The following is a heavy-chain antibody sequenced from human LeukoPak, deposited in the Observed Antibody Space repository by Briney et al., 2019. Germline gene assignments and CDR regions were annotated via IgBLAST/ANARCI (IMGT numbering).Heavy chain of an antibody. D-gene: IGHD3-10*01. CDR3: ARGRITMVRGVYGYFDY. Sequence: SETLSLTCAVYGGSFSGYYWSWIRQPPGKGLEWIGEINHSGSTNYNPSLKSRVTISVDTSKNQFSLKLSSVTAADTAVYYCARGRITMVRGVYGYFDYWGQGTLVTVSS. V-gene: IGHV4-34*01. CDR2: INHSGST. CDR1: GGSFSGYY. J-gene: IGHJ4*02.